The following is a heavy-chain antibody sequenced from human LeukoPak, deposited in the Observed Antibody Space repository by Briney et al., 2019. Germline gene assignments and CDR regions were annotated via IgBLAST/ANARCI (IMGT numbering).Heavy chain of an antibody. V-gene: IGHV3-30-3*01. Sequence: GGSLRLSRAASGFTFSSYAMHWVRQAPGKGLEWVAVISYDGSNKYYADSVKGRFTISRDNSKNTLYLQMNSLRAEDTAVYYCAGEDYWGQGTLVTVSS. CDR1: GFTFSSYA. CDR3: AGEDY. J-gene: IGHJ4*02. CDR2: ISYDGSNK.